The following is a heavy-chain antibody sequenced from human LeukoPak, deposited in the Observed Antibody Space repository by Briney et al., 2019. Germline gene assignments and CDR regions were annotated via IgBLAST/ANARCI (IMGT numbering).Heavy chain of an antibody. Sequence: SETLSLTCTVSGGSFSSGSYYWSWIRQPPGKGLEWIGYIYYSGSTNYNPSLKSRVTISVDTSKNQFSLKLSSVTAADTAVYYCARGGSGYDPFDYWGQGTLVTVSS. V-gene: IGHV4-61*01. CDR2: IYYSGST. CDR1: GGSFSSGSYY. CDR3: ARGGSGYDPFDY. J-gene: IGHJ4*02. D-gene: IGHD5-12*01.